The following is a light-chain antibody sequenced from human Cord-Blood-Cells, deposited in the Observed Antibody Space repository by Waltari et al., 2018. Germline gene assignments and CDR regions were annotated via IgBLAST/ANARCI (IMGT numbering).Light chain of an antibody. CDR3: QQYYSTWT. Sequence: DIVMTQSPESLAVSLGVRATITCKSSQSVLYSSTNKNYLAWYQQKPGQPPKLLIYWASTRESGVPDRFSGSGSGTDFTLTISSLQAEDVAVYYCQQYYSTWTFGQGTKVEIK. V-gene: IGKV4-1*01. CDR1: QSVLYSSTNKNY. J-gene: IGKJ1*01. CDR2: WAS.